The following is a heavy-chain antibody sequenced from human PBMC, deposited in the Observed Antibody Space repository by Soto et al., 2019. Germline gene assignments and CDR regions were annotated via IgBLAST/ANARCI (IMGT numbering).Heavy chain of an antibody. CDR2: IDQNGIT. Sequence: SETLSLTCAVSGDPISSSKWWTWVRQAPGKGLEWIGKIDQNGITNYNPSLESRVTILKDNSKNQLSLKLTSVTAVDSAVYYCARLNRDYYYYGMDVWGQGATVTVSS. CDR3: ARLNRDYYYYGMDV. V-gene: IGHV4-4*02. CDR1: GDPISSSKW. J-gene: IGHJ6*02.